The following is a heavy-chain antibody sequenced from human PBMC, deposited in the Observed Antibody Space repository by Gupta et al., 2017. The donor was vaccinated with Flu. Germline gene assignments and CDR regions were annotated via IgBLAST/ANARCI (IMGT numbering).Heavy chain of an antibody. CDR3: AKAEQQLVLYGGWGFDY. J-gene: IGHJ4*02. CDR2: ISGSGGST. CDR1: GFTFSSYA. Sequence: EVQLLESGGGLVQPGGSLRLSCAASGFTFSSYAMSWVRQAPGKGLEWVSAISGSGGSTYYADSVKGRFTISRDNSKNTLYLQMNSLRAEDTAVYYCAKAEQQLVLYGGWGFDYWGQGTLVTVSS. V-gene: IGHV3-23*01. D-gene: IGHD6-13*01.